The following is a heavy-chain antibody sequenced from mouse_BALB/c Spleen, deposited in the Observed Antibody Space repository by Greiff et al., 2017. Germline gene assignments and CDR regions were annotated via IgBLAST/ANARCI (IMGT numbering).Heavy chain of an antibody. CDR3: ARTSGSMDY. D-gene: IGHD3-1*01. V-gene: IGHV5-9-4*01. CDR1: GFTFSSYA. J-gene: IGHJ4*01. CDR2: ISSGGSYT. Sequence: DVKLVESGGGLVKPGGSLKLSCAASGFTFSSYAMSWVRQSPEKRLEWVAEISSGGSYTYYPDTVTGRFTISSDNAKNTLYLEMSSLRSADTAMYYCARTSGSMDYWGQGTSVTVSS.